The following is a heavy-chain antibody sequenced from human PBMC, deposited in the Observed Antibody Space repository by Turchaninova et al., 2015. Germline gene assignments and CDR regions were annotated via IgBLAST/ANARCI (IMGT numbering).Heavy chain of an antibody. CDR2: KKNGGNT. D-gene: IGHD4-23*01. J-gene: IGHJ4*02. Sequence: QEQVQQWGAGLLKPSETLSLSCTVYGGDFRGQYWCWCRQSPGTGLVWFGEKKNGGNTTYKPSRKSRVXRAXXXSKXEGSLXXTSXXXADTAMYXXAVVVTTSRYPGYFXSWGQGXLVIVSS. V-gene: IGHV4-34*01. CDR3: AVVVTTSRYPGYFXS. CDR1: GGDFRGQY.